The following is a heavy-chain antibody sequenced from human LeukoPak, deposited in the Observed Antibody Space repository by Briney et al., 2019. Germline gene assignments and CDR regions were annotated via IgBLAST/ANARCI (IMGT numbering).Heavy chain of an antibody. Sequence: PGGSLRLSCAASGFTFSSYEMNWVRQAPGKGLEWVSYISSSGSTIYYADSVKGRFTISRDNAKNSLYPQMNSLRAEDTAVYYCAKDYCGGDCYSYYWGQGTLVTVSS. D-gene: IGHD2-21*02. CDR1: GFTFSSYE. J-gene: IGHJ4*02. CDR3: AKDYCGGDCYSYY. V-gene: IGHV3-48*03. CDR2: ISSSGSTI.